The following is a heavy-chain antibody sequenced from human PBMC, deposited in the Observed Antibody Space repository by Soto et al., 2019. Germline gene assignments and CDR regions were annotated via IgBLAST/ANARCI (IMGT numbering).Heavy chain of an antibody. J-gene: IGHJ6*02. Sequence: ASVKVSCKASGYTFTSYGISWVRQAPGQGLEWMGWISAYNGNTNYAQKLQGRVTMTTDTSTSTAYMELRSLRSDDTAVYYCAVVVNPMGGYYYYGMDVWGQGTTVTVSS. CDR1: GYTFTSYG. CDR3: AVVVNPMGGYYYYGMDV. V-gene: IGHV1-18*04. D-gene: IGHD2-15*01. CDR2: ISAYNGNT.